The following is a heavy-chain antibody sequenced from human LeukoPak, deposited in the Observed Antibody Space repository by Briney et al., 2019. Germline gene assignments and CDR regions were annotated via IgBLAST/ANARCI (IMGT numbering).Heavy chain of an antibody. CDR2: ISGSGGST. J-gene: IGHJ5*02. Sequence: PGGSLRPSCAASGFTFSSYAMSWVRQAPGKGLEWVSAISGSGGSTYYADSVKGRFTISRDNSKNTLYLQMNSLRAEDTAVYYCAKGDNDYSSSWSGWFDPWGQGTLVTVSS. D-gene: IGHD6-13*01. CDR3: AKGDNDYSSSWSGWFDP. CDR1: GFTFSSYA. V-gene: IGHV3-23*01.